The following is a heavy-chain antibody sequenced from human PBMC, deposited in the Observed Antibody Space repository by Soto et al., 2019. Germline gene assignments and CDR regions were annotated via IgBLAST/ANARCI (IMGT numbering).Heavy chain of an antibody. V-gene: IGHV3-48*01. J-gene: IGHJ5*02. CDR1: GFTFSSYS. CDR2: ISSSSSTI. Sequence: EVQLVESGGGLVQPGGSLRLSCAASGFTFSSYSMNWVRQAPGKGLGGVSYISSSSSTIYYADSVKGRFTISRDNAKNSLYLQMNSLRAEDTAVYYCAREEGLLNWFDPWGQGTLVTVSS. CDR3: AREEGLLNWFDP. D-gene: IGHD1-26*01.